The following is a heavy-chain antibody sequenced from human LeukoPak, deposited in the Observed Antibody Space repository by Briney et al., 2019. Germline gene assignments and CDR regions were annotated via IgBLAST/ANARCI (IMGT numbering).Heavy chain of an antibody. V-gene: IGHV3-48*04. Sequence: GGSLRLSCAASGFTFGSYSMNWVRQAPGKGLEWVSYISSSSSTIYYADSVKGRFTISRDNAKNSLYLQMNSLRAEDTAVYYCARDIILLGQDYWGQGTLVTVSS. CDR3: ARDIILLGQDY. CDR1: GFTFGSYS. J-gene: IGHJ4*02. CDR2: ISSSSSTI. D-gene: IGHD3-10*01.